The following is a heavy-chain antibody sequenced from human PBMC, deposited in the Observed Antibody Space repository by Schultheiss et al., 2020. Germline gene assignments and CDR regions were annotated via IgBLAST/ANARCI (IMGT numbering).Heavy chain of an antibody. V-gene: IGHV3-23*01. CDR1: GFTFSSYA. J-gene: IGHJ4*02. CDR3: AKDPRPPYCSGGSCYYY. Sequence: GGSLRLSCAASGFTFSSYAMSWVRQAPGKGLEWVSAISGSGGSTYYADSVKGRFTISRDNSKNTLYLQMNSLRAEDTAVYYCAKDPRPPYCSGGSCYYYWGQGTLVTVSS. D-gene: IGHD2-15*01. CDR2: ISGSGGST.